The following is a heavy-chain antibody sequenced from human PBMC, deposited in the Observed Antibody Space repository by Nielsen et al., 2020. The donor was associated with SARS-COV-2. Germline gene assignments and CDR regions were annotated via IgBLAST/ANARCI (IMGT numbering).Heavy chain of an antibody. CDR3: ARDGDSSSWGSMDV. Sequence: WIRPPPGQGLEWIGYIYYSGSTNYNPSLKSRVTISVDTSKNQFSLKLSSVTAADTAVYYCARDGDSSSWGSMDVWGQGTTVTVSS. J-gene: IGHJ6*02. D-gene: IGHD6-13*01. V-gene: IGHV4-59*01. CDR2: IYYSGST.